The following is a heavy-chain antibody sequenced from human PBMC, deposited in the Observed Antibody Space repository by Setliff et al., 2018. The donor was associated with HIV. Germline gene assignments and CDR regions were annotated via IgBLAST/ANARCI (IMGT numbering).Heavy chain of an antibody. CDR2: VSHTGST. CDR3: AREGTYSGTYWVRRVASFDI. V-gene: IGHV4-34*01. CDR1: GGSLSGYY. D-gene: IGHD1-26*01. Sequence: SETLSLTCAVYGGSLSGYYWRWIRQPPGKGLEWIGDVSHTGSTNYNPSLKGRITISADTPKSQFSLKLSSVTAADTAVYYCAREGTYSGTYWVRRVASFDIWGQGTMVTVSS. J-gene: IGHJ3*02.